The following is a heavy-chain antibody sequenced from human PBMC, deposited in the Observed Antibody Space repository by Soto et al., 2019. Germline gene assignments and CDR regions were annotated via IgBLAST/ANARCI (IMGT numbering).Heavy chain of an antibody. CDR3: ARDGGEGTLDY. V-gene: IGHV3-66*01. D-gene: IGHD3-10*01. J-gene: IGHJ4*02. CDR1: GFTVSTNF. CDR2: IYSGGST. Sequence: ESGGGLVHPGGSLRLSCAVSGFTVSTNFMTWVRQAPGKGLEWVSLIYSGGSTYYADSVKGRFTISRDNSRNTLYLQMNSRRAEDTAVYYCARDGGEGTLDYWGQGTLVTVSS.